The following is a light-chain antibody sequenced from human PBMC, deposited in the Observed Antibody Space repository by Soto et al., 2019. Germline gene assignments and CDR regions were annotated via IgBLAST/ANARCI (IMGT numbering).Light chain of an antibody. V-gene: IGKV3-15*01. CDR3: QQDNTWPLT. Sequence: IVMTQSPATLSVSPGDRATLSCRASHSISSNLAWYQQKPGQAPRLLIYGASTRATGFPARFSGSGSGTEFSLNISSLQAEDFAVYYCQQDNTWPLTFGGGTQVEIK. CDR1: HSISSN. J-gene: IGKJ4*01. CDR2: GAS.